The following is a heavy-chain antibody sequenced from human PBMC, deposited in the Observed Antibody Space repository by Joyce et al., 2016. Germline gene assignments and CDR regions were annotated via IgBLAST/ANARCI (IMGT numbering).Heavy chain of an antibody. V-gene: IGHV3-74*01. Sequence: EVQLVESGGGLVQPGGSLRLSCAASGFSFSGYWIHWVRQAPGKGRVGVSRSNTDGSSTRFADSVKGRFTISRDNAKNTLYLQMNSLRAEDTAVYYCVRGISARPGGPNWFDPWGQGTLVTVSS. CDR3: VRGISARPGGPNWFDP. J-gene: IGHJ5*02. CDR1: GFSFSGYW. D-gene: IGHD6-6*01. CDR2: SNTDGSST.